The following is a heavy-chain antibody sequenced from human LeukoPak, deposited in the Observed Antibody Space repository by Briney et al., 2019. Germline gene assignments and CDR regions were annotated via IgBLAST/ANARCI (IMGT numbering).Heavy chain of an antibody. V-gene: IGHV3-48*03. CDR1: GFTFSSYE. CDR3: ARSAAVVLTRMVAFDI. J-gene: IGHJ3*02. Sequence: GGSLRLSCAASGFTFSSYEMNWVRQAPGKGLEWVSYITSSGNTIYYADSVRGRLTIPRDNAKNSLYLQMNSLRAEDTAVYYCARSAAVVLTRMVAFDIWGQGTMVTVSS. CDR2: ITSSGNTI. D-gene: IGHD4/OR15-4a*01.